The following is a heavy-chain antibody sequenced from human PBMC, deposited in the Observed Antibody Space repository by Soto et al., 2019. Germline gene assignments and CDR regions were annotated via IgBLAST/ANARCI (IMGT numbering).Heavy chain of an antibody. V-gene: IGHV4-39*01. CDR2: IYYSGST. CDR1: GGSISSSSYY. CDR3: ARRVRKMVYAIDAFDI. D-gene: IGHD2-8*01. Sequence: PSETLSLTCTVSGGSISSSSYYWGWIRQPPGKGLEWIGSIYYSGSTYYNPSLKSRVTISVDTSKNQFSLKLSSVTAADTAVYYCARRVRKMVYAIDAFDIWGQGTMVTVSS. J-gene: IGHJ3*02.